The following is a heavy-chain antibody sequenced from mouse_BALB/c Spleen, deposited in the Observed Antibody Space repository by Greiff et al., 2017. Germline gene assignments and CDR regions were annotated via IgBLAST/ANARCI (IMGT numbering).Heavy chain of an antibody. D-gene: IGHD2-4*01. V-gene: IGHV14-3*02. J-gene: IGHJ4*01. CDR1: GFNIKDTY. CDR2: IDPANGNT. Sequence: EVQLVESGAELVKPGASVKLSCTASGFNIKDTYMHWVKQRPEQGLEWIGRIDPANGNTKYDPKFQGKATITADTSSNTAYLQLSSLTSEDTAVYYCARELRRYYYAMDYWGQGTSVTVSS. CDR3: ARELRRYYYAMDY.